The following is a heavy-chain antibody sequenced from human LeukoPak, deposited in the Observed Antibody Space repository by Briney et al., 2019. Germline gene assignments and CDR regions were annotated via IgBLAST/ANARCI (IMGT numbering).Heavy chain of an antibody. CDR1: GYTFTSYG. Sequence: VASVKVSCKASGYTFTSYGINWVRQAPGQGLEWMGWISAYNGNTNYAQKLQGRVTMTTDTSTSTAYMELRSLRSDDTAVYYCARDHTITMVRGIINWFDPWAREPWSPSPQ. V-gene: IGHV1-18*01. CDR3: ARDHTITMVRGIINWFDP. J-gene: IGHJ5*02. CDR2: ISAYNGNT. D-gene: IGHD3-10*01.